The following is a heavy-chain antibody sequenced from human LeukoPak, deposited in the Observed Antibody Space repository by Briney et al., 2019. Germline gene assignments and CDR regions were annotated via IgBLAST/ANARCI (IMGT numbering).Heavy chain of an antibody. J-gene: IGHJ5*02. D-gene: IGHD1-14*01. CDR3: VRFPDGPKKRRFDP. CDR1: RYSFTGYY. Sequence: GASVKVSCKASRYSFTGYYIHWVRKAPGQGLEWMAWINPASGVAESSQKFQGRATVTRDTPVNTIYMDLSGLTYDDTAVYYCVRFPDGPKKRRFDPWGQGTLVTVSS. CDR2: INPASGVA. V-gene: IGHV1-2*02.